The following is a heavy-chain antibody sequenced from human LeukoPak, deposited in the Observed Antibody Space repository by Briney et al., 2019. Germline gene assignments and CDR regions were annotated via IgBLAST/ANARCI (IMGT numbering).Heavy chain of an antibody. CDR3: ARHQDLRYGGSYRGFDY. CDR2: IYHSGST. J-gene: IGHJ4*02. D-gene: IGHD1-26*01. Sequence: SETLSLTCAVSGYSISSGYYWGWIRQPPGKGLEWIGSIYHSGSTYYNPSLKTRVTISVDTSKNQFSLNLSSVTAADTAVYYCARHQDLRYGGSYRGFDYWGQGTLVTVSS. V-gene: IGHV4-38-2*01. CDR1: GYSISSGYY.